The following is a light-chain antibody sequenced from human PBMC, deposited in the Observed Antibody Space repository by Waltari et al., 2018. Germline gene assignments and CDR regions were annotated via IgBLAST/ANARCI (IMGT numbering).Light chain of an antibody. Sequence: QSALTQPRSVSGSPGQSVTISCTGTSSDVGGYNYVFWYQQHPGKAPKLMIYDVTKPASGVPCLVSGSNSANTASLAFARHEDEDDDYYCCCSYASSYIQVVFGGGTQLTVL. V-gene: IGLV2-11*01. CDR3: CSYASSYIQVV. CDR2: DVT. J-gene: IGLJ2*01. CDR1: SSDVGGYNY.